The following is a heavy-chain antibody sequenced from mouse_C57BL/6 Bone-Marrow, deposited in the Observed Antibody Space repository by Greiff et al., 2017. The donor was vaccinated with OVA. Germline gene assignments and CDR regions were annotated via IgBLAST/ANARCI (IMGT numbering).Heavy chain of an antibody. J-gene: IGHJ2*01. V-gene: IGHV5-6*01. Sequence: EVQLVESGGDLVKPGGSLKLSCAASGFTFSSYGMSWVRQTPDKRLEWVATISSGGSYTSYPDSVKGRFTISRDNAKNTLYLQMSSLKSEDTAMYYCARHDGYPDYWGQGTTLTVSS. D-gene: IGHD2-3*01. CDR3: ARHDGYPDY. CDR1: GFTFSSYG. CDR2: ISSGGSYT.